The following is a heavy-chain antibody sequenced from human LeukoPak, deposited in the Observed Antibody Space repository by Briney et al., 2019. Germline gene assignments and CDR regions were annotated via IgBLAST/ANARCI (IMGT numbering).Heavy chain of an antibody. J-gene: IGHJ1*01. CDR3: AKGVYGSGSYREYFEQ. CDR1: GFTFNNYA. Sequence: GGSLRLSCTASGFTFNNYAMSWVRQAPGKGLEWVSASSASGDSPYYADSVKGRFNISRDTSKNTLDLQMNSLRVEDTAVYYCAKGVYGSGSYREYFEQWGQGTLVTVSS. D-gene: IGHD3-10*01. V-gene: IGHV3-23*01. CDR2: SSASGDSP.